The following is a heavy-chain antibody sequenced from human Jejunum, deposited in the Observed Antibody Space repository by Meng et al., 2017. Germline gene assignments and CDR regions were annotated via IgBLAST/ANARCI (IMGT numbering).Heavy chain of an antibody. Sequence: GESLKISCAVSGLRFDDYGFSWVRQAAGKGLEWLSGINWNGDSTGYADSVEGRFTISRDNRKNSLYLQMNSLRAEDTALYYCARGYCSGGSCYPSEYWGQGTMVTVSS. CDR2: INWNGDST. V-gene: IGHV3-20*04. CDR1: GLRFDDYG. CDR3: ARGYCSGGSCYPSEY. D-gene: IGHD2-15*01. J-gene: IGHJ4*02.